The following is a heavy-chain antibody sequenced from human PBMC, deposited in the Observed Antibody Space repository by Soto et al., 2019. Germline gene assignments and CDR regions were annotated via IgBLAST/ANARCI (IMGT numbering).Heavy chain of an antibody. CDR1: GGSISSGGYY. D-gene: IGHD3-3*01. V-gene: IGHV4-31*03. J-gene: IGHJ2*01. CDR2: IYYSGST. CDR3: ARADFGVVINWYFDL. Sequence: QVQLQESGPGLGKPSQTLSLTCTVSGGSISSGGYYWSWIRQHPGKGLEWIGYIYYSGSTYYNPSLKSRVTLAVDTSKNQYRLMLSSVTAADTAVYYCARADFGVVINWYFDLWGRGTLVTVSS.